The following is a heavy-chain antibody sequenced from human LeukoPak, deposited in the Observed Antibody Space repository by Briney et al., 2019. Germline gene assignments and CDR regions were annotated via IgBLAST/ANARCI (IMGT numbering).Heavy chain of an antibody. CDR1: GYIFTGYY. V-gene: IGHV1-2*02. D-gene: IGHD2-15*01. J-gene: IGHJ4*02. CDR3: ARSRWWGDYFDY. CDR2: INPNSGGT. Sequence: ASVKVSCKASGYIFTGYYMHWVRQAPGQGLEWMGWINPNSGGTNYAQKFQGRVTMTRDTSISTAYMELSSLRSDDTAVYYCARSRWWGDYFDYWGQGTLVTVSS.